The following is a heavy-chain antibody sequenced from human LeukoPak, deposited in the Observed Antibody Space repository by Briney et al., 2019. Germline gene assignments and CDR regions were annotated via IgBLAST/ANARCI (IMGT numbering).Heavy chain of an antibody. CDR3: ARVVFPSRVSDY. CDR1: GFTFSSYW. CDR2: IKQDGSEK. D-gene: IGHD2-21*01. Sequence: GGSLRLSCAASGFTFSSYWMSWVRQAPGKGLEWVANIKQDGSEKYYVDSVKGRFTISKDNAKNSPYLQMNSLRAEDTAVYYCARVVFPSRVSDYWGQGTLVTVSS. V-gene: IGHV3-7*01. J-gene: IGHJ4*02.